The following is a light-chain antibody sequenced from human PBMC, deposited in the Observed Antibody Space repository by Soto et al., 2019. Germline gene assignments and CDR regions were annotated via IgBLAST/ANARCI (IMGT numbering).Light chain of an antibody. Sequence: QSALTPPRSVSGSPGQSVTIYCTGTSSDVGGYNYVSWYQQHPGKAPKLMIYDVNKRPSGVPDRFSGSKSGNTASLTISGLQAEDEADYYCCSYAGSYVVFGGGTKLTVL. V-gene: IGLV2-11*01. J-gene: IGLJ2*01. CDR1: SSDVGGYNY. CDR3: CSYAGSYVV. CDR2: DVN.